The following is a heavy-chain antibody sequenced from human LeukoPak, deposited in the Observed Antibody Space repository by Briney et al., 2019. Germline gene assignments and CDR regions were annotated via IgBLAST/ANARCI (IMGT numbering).Heavy chain of an antibody. D-gene: IGHD2-2*01. CDR1: GFTFSSYW. CDR2: IKQDGSEK. Sequence: GGSLRLSCAASGFTFSSYWMSWVRQAPGKGLEWVASIKQDGSEKYYVDSVKGRFTISRDNAKNSLHLQMNSLRAEDTAVYYCARDRGCSSTSCYFDDWGQGTLVTVSS. V-gene: IGHV3-7*03. J-gene: IGHJ4*02. CDR3: ARDRGCSSTSCYFDD.